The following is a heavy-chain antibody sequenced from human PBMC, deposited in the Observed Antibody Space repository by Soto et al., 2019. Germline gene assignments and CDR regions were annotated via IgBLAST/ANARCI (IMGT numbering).Heavy chain of an antibody. CDR3: ARDGSVSSAFDY. V-gene: IGHV3-33*01. CDR1: GFTFSSYG. D-gene: IGHD6-6*01. Sequence: QVQLVESGGGVVQPGRSLRLSCAASGFTFSSYGMHWVRQAPGKGLEWVAVIWYDGSNKYYADSVKGRFTISRDNSKNTLYLQMNSLRADDTAVYYCARDGSVSSAFDYWGQGTLVTVSS. CDR2: IWYDGSNK. J-gene: IGHJ4*02.